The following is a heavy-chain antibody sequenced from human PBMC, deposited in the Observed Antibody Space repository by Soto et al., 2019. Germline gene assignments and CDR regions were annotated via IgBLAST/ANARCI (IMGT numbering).Heavy chain of an antibody. CDR1: GGSISSSSYY. V-gene: IGHV4-39*01. CDR3: ARHAVCSSTSYHYYYYMDV. CDR2: IYYSGST. J-gene: IGHJ6*03. Sequence: PSETLSLTCTVSGGSISSSSYYWGWIRQPPGKGLEWIGSIYYSGSTYYNPSLKSRVTISVDTSKNQFSLKLSSVTAADTAVYYCARHAVCSSTSYHYYYYMDVWGKGTTVTVSS. D-gene: IGHD2-2*01.